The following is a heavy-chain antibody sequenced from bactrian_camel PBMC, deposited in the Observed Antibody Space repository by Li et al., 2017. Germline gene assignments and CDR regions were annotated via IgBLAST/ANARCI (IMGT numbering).Heavy chain of an antibody. CDR2: AWGIAVNT. V-gene: IGHV3S61*01. J-gene: IGHJ4*01. CDR1: AYTTGC. D-gene: IGHD1*01. Sequence: HVQLVESGGDSVQPGGSLRLSCEGSAYTTGCMGWFRQAPGKERGGVAAAWGIAVNTYYADYADSVKGRFTISRDNAKNTVYLEMTMLEPEDTAIYYCAAGFSGLLKAWETLSRWSYWGQGTQVTVS. CDR3: AAGFSGLLKAWETLSRWSY.